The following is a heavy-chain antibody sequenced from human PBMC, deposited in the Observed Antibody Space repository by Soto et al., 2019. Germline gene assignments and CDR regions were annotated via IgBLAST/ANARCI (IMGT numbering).Heavy chain of an antibody. CDR3: ASRRSSYANSYYYYGMDV. V-gene: IGHV4-4*02. J-gene: IGHJ6*02. Sequence: PSETLSLTCAVSGGSISSSNWWSWVRQPPGKGLEWIGEIYHSGSTNYNPSLKSRVTISVDKSKNQFSLKLSSVTAADTAVYYCASRRSSYANSYYYYGMDVWGQGTTVTVSS. CDR2: IYHSGST. CDR1: GGSISSSNW. D-gene: IGHD2-2*01.